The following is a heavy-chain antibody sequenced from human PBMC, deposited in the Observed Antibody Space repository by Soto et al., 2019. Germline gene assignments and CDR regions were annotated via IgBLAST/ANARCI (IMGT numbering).Heavy chain of an antibody. D-gene: IGHD6-13*01. J-gene: IGHJ4*02. Sequence: VRHAPGKGLEWVSTISGSGGSTYYADSVKGRFTISRDNSKNTLYLQMNSLRAEDTAVYYCAKDQGSSWYEIDYWGQGTLVTVSS. CDR2: ISGSGGST. V-gene: IGHV3-23*01. CDR3: AKDQGSSWYEIDY.